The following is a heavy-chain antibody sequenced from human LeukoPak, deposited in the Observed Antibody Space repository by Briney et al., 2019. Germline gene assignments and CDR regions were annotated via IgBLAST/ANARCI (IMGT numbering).Heavy chain of an antibody. CDR2: ISWNSGSI. V-gene: IGHV3-9*01. J-gene: IGHJ3*02. CDR3: AKDFADAFDI. Sequence: AGGSLRLSCAASGFTFDDYAMHWVRQAPGKGLEWVSGISWNSGSIGYADSVKGRFTISRDNAKNSLYLQMNSLRAEDTALYYCAKDFADAFDIWGQGTMVAVSS. CDR1: GFTFDDYA.